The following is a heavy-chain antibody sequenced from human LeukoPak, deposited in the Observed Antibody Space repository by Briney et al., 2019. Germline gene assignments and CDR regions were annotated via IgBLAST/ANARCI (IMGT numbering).Heavy chain of an antibody. CDR3: ARCSSSWSPRFDP. V-gene: IGHV4-59*06. J-gene: IGHJ5*02. CDR1: GGSISSFY. CDR2: IYYSGST. D-gene: IGHD6-13*01. Sequence: SETLSLTCTVSGGSISSFYWSWIRQHPGKGLEWIGYIYYSGSTYHNPSLKSRVTISVDTSKNQFSLKLSSVTAADTAVYYCARCSSSWSPRFDPWGQGTLVTVSS.